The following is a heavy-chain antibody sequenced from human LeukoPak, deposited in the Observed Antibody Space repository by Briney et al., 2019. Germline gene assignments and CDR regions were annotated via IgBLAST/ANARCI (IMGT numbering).Heavy chain of an antibody. CDR2: IYYSGST. D-gene: IGHD5-18*01. V-gene: IGHV4-39*01. CDR3: ARQSGYSYGLFDY. J-gene: IGHJ4*02. Sequence: SETLSLTCTVSGGSISSSSYYWGWIRQPPGTGLEWIGSIYYSGSTYYNPSLKSRVTISVDTSKNQFSLKLSSVTAADTAVYYCARQSGYSYGLFDYWGQGTLVTVSS. CDR1: GGSISSSSYY.